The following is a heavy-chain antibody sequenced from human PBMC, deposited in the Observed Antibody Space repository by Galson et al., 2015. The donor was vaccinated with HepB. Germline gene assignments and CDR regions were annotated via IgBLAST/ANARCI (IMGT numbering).Heavy chain of an antibody. CDR3: ATQYQLLSEGYCTNGVCSLTDY. CDR2: ISGSGGST. D-gene: IGHD2-8*01. J-gene: IGHJ4*02. V-gene: IGHV3-23*01. CDR1: GFTYSSYA. Sequence: SLRLSCAASGFTYSSYAMSWVRQAPGKGLEWVSAISGSGGSTYYADSVKGRFTISRDNSKNTLYLQMNSLRAEDTAVYYCATQYQLLSEGYCTNGVCSLTDYWGQGTLVTVSS.